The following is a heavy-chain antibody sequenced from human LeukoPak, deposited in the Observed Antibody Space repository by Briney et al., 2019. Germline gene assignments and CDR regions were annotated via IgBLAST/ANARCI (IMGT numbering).Heavy chain of an antibody. CDR2: INPNSGGT. D-gene: IGHD5-12*01. V-gene: IGHV1-2*02. J-gene: IGHJ5*02. CDR1: GYTFTGYY. CDR3: ARGYSGYAKPFDP. Sequence: ASVKVSCKASGYTFTGYYMHWVRQAPGQGLEWMGWINPNSGGTNYAQKFQGRVTMTRDTSIGTAYMELSRLRSDDTAVYYCARGYSGYAKPFDPWGQGTLVTVSS.